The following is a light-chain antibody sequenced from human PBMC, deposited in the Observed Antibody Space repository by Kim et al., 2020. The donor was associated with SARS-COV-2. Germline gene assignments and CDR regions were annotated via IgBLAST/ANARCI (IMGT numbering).Light chain of an antibody. CDR1: QDISYY. J-gene: IGKJ4*01. V-gene: IGKV1-17*03. CDR3: LQHNSYPLT. Sequence: ASVVSRVTVTCRASQDISYYLAWFQLKPGKVPKRLIHAASSLESGVPSRFSGSGSGTEFTLTISSLQPEDFATYYCLQHNSYPLTFGGGTKVDIK. CDR2: AAS.